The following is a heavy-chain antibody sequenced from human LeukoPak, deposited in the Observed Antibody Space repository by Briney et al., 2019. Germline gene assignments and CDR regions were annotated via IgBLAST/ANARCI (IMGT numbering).Heavy chain of an antibody. V-gene: IGHV4-34*01. CDR1: GGSFSGYY. CDR2: INHSGST. CDR3: ARGLPVVVITGYYFDY. Sequence: PSETLSLTCAVYGGSFSGYYWSWIRQPPGKGLEWIGEINHSGSTNYNPSLKSRVTISVDTSKNQFSLKLSSVTAADTAVYYCARGLPVVVITGYYFDYWGQGTLVTVSS. D-gene: IGHD3-22*01. J-gene: IGHJ4*02.